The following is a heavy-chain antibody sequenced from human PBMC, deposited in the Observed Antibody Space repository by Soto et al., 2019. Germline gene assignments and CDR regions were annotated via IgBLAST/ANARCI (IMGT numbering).Heavy chain of an antibody. Sequence: QVQLQESGPGLVKPSETLSLTCTVSGGSISSYYLSWIRQPPGKGLEWIGYISYSGSTNYNSSLKSRVTISVDTSKNQCALKLSSVTAADTAVYYCAREGVTPSYYYYYGMDVWGQGTTVTVSS. J-gene: IGHJ6*02. CDR2: ISYSGST. V-gene: IGHV4-59*01. CDR3: AREGVTPSYYYYYGMDV. D-gene: IGHD2-8*01. CDR1: GGSISSYY.